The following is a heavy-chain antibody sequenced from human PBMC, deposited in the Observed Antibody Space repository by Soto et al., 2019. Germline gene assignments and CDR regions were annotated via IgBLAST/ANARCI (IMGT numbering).Heavy chain of an antibody. J-gene: IGHJ6*02. D-gene: IGHD6-6*01. Sequence: NPSETLSLTCAVYGGSFSGYYWSWIRQPPGKGLEWIGEINHSGSTNYNPSLKSRVTISVDTSKNQFSLKLSSVTAADTAVYYCASPLPGQLVKGDGMDVWGQGTTVTVSS. CDR2: INHSGST. V-gene: IGHV4-34*01. CDR3: ASPLPGQLVKGDGMDV. CDR1: GGSFSGYY.